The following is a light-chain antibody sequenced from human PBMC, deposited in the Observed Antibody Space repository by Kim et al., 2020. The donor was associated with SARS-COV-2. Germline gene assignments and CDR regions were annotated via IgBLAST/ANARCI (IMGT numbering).Light chain of an antibody. V-gene: IGKV1-5*03. CDR2: KTS. Sequence: DIQLTQSPSLLSASVGDRVTITCRASQSISDWLAWYQQKPGRAPNLLIYKTSNLQSGVPPRFGGSGSGTEFTLTISSLQPDDFATYFCHHYNTYSTFGQGTKVDIK. CDR1: QSISDW. CDR3: HHYNTYST. J-gene: IGKJ1*01.